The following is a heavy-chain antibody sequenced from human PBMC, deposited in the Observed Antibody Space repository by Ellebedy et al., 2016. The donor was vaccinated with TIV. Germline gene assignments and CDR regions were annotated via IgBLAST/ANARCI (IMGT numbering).Heavy chain of an antibody. V-gene: IGHV1-18*01. CDR2: ISAYNGNT. J-gene: IGHJ4*02. Sequence: ASVKVSCKASGFAFSSYGISWVRQAPGQGLEWMGWISAYNGNTKFAQKVQGRVTLTTDSSPSTAYMELRSLRSDDTAVYYCARDMVQGMVARYLWFDYWGQGTVVTVSS. CDR1: GFAFSSYG. D-gene: IGHD3-10*01. CDR3: ARDMVQGMVARYLWFDY.